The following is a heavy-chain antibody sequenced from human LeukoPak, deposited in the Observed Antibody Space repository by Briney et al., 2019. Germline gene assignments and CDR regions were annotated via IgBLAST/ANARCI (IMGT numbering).Heavy chain of an antibody. V-gene: IGHV3-73*01. D-gene: IGHD2-21*02. Sequence: GGSLGLSCAASGFTFSGSTMHWVRQASGKGLEWVGHIRTKADNYATAYAASMKGRFTISRDDSKNTAYLQMNSLKTDDTAVYYCSRHEALPGDYWGQGTLVTVSS. CDR1: GFTFSGST. J-gene: IGHJ4*02. CDR2: IRTKADNYAT. CDR3: SRHEALPGDY.